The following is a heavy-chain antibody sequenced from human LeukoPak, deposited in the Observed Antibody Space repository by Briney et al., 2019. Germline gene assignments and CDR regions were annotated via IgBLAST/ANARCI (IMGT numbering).Heavy chain of an antibody. J-gene: IGHJ4*02. V-gene: IGHV1-46*01. CDR3: ARDRNDPDYGDPAFDY. Sequence: ASVKVSCKASGYTFTSYGISWVRQAPGQGLEWMGIINPSGGSTSYAQKFQGRVTMTRDTSTSTVYMELSSLRSEDTAVYYCARDRNDPDYGDPAFDYWGQGTLVTVSS. CDR2: INPSGGST. CDR1: GYTFTSYG. D-gene: IGHD4-17*01.